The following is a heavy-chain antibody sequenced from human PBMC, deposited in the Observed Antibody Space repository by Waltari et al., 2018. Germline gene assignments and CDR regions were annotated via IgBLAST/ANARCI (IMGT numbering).Heavy chain of an antibody. Sequence: QSGAEVKKPGASVKVSCKASGYTFTGYYIHWVRQAPGQGLEWMGWISPNSGDTNYAQKFQGRVTMTRDTSTTTAYMELSRLTSDDTAVFYCARGDFRLSYYYMDVWGKGTTVTVSS. CDR1: GYTFTGYY. CDR3: ARGDFRLSYYYMDV. V-gene: IGHV1-2*02. CDR2: ISPNSGDT. J-gene: IGHJ6*03. D-gene: IGHD3-3*01.